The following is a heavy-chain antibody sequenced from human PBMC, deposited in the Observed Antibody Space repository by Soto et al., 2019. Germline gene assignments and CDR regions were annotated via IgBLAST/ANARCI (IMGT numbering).Heavy chain of an antibody. D-gene: IGHD3-16*02. V-gene: IGHV3-23*01. CDR1: GFTFSSYA. CDR3: AARATLRLGELSFGY. J-gene: IGHJ4*02. Sequence: GGSLRLSCAASGFTFSSYAMSWVRQAPGKGLEWVSAISGSGGSTYYADSVKGRFTISRDNSKNTLYLQMNSLRAEDTAVYYCAARATLRLGELSFGYWGQGTLVTVSS. CDR2: ISGSGGST.